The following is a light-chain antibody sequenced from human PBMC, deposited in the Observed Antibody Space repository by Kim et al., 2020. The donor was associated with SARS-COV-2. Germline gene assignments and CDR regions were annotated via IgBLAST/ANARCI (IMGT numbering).Light chain of an antibody. CDR3: QQYGSSPGIT. J-gene: IGKJ5*01. CDR1: HTVRNNY. V-gene: IGKV3-20*01. CDR2: GAS. Sequence: EIVLTQSPGTLSLSPGERATLSCRASHTVRNNYLAWYQQNPGQAPRLLIYGASSRPPAIPDRFSGSGSGTDFILTITRLEPEDFAGYYCQQYGSSPGITFGQGTRLEIK.